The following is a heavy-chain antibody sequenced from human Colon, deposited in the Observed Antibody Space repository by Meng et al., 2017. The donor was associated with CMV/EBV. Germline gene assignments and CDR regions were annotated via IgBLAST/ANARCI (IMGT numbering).Heavy chain of an antibody. D-gene: IGHD3-3*01. CDR3: AREQSGYFDY. Sequence: GESLKISCAASGLTLSDYSMSWVRQAPGKGLEWVSSISFGSTYTHYADSVKGRFTISRDNAKNSLYLQMNSLSAEDTAVYYCAREQSGYFDYWGQGTLVTVSS. CDR1: GLTLSDYS. V-gene: IGHV3-21*01. J-gene: IGHJ4*02. CDR2: ISFGSTYT.